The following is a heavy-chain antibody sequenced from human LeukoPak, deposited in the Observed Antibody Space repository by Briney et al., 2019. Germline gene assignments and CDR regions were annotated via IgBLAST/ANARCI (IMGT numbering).Heavy chain of an antibody. CDR2: INPSGGST. D-gene: IGHD5-12*01. CDR3: ARDLEGSGYGQAGGFDY. J-gene: IGHJ4*02. Sequence: ASVKVSCKASGYTFTSYYMHWVRQAPGQGLEWMGIINPSGGSTSYAQRFQGRVTMTRDMSTSTVYMELSSLRSEDTAVYYCARDLEGSGYGQAGGFDYWGQGTLVTVSS. CDR1: GYTFTSYY. V-gene: IGHV1-46*01.